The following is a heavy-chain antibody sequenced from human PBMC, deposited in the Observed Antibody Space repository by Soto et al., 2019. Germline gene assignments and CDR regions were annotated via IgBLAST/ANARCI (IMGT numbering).Heavy chain of an antibody. CDR3: ARDRTLGATSYYFDY. CDR1: GGTFSSYA. CDR2: IIPIFGTA. Sequence: VKVSCKASGGTFSSYAISWVRQAPGQGLEWMGGIIPIFGTANYAQKFQGRVTITADESTSTAYMELSSLRSEDTAVYYCARDRTLGATSYYFDYWGQGTLVTVSS. J-gene: IGHJ4*02. V-gene: IGHV1-69*13. D-gene: IGHD1-26*01.